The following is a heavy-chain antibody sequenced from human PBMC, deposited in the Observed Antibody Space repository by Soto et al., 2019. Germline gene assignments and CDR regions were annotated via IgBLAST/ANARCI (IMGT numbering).Heavy chain of an antibody. V-gene: IGHV4-59*08. J-gene: IGHJ4*02. Sequence: QVQLQESGPGLVKPSETLSLTCTVSGGSISSSYWSWIRQPPGKGLEGIGYIYDSGITYYNSPLXGXXTMTVERSRNQFSLKLISVTAADTAVYYCARQLIYWGRGTPVTVSS. CDR2: IYDSGIT. CDR3: ARQLIY. CDR1: GGSISSSY. D-gene: IGHD6-13*01.